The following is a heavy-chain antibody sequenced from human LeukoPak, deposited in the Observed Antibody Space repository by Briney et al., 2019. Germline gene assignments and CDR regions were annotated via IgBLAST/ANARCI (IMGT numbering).Heavy chain of an antibody. Sequence: ASVKVSCKASGYTFTGYYMHWVRQAPGQGLEWMGWINPNSGGTNYAQKFQGRVTMTRDTSTSTVYMELSSLRSEDTAVYYCAMGERVRGVNWGQGTLVTVSS. D-gene: IGHD3-10*01. CDR3: AMGERVRGVN. V-gene: IGHV1-2*02. J-gene: IGHJ4*02. CDR1: GYTFTGYY. CDR2: INPNSGGT.